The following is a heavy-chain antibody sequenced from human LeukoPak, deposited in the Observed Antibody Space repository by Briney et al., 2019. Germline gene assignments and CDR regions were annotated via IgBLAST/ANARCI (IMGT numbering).Heavy chain of an antibody. CDR2: IKEDGSRQ. Sequence: GGSLRLSCAASGFTFSTYWMSWVRQTPGKGLEWVANIKEDGSRQYYVDSVKGRFTISRDNAKNSLYLQMNSLRVEDTAVYYCARDGGGYDSWGQGTLVTVPS. CDR1: GFTFSTYW. CDR3: ARDGGGYDS. J-gene: IGHJ5*01. V-gene: IGHV3-7*01. D-gene: IGHD5-24*01.